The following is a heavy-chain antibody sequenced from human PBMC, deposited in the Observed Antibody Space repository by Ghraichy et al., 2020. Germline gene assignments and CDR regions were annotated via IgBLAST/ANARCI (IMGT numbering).Heavy chain of an antibody. CDR1: GGSISNYY. V-gene: IGHV4-59*01. Sequence: SQTLSLTCTVSGGSISNYYWSWIRQPPGKGLEWIGYIYHSGSTNYNSSLKSRVTISVDMSKNQLSLKLSSVTGADTAVYYCATDSYGNDNYGMDVWGQGTTVTVSS. CDR2: IYHSGST. J-gene: IGHJ6*02. CDR3: ATDSYGNDNYGMDV. D-gene: IGHD5-18*01.